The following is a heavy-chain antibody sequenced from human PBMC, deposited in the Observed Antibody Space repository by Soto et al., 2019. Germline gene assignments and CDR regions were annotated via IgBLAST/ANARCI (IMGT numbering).Heavy chain of an antibody. V-gene: IGHV3-23*01. J-gene: IGHJ4*02. Sequence: GGSLRLSCAASGFTFRSYAMSWVRQAPGKGLEWVSAISGSGGSTYYADSVKGRFTISRDNSKNTLYLQMNSLRAEDTAVYYCAKDRRIQLWSDYWGQGTLVTVSS. CDR1: GFTFRSYA. CDR2: ISGSGGST. CDR3: AKDRRIQLWSDY. D-gene: IGHD5-18*01.